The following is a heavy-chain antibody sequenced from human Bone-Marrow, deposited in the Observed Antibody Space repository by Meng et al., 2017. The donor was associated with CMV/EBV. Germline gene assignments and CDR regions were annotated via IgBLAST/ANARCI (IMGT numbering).Heavy chain of an antibody. J-gene: IGHJ4*02. V-gene: IGHV3-30*04. D-gene: IGHD3-10*01. Sequence: LSLTCAASGFTFSSYAMHWVRQAPGKGLEWVAVISYDGSNKYYADSVKGRFTISRDNSKNTQYLQMNSLRAEDTAVYYCARDAASMVRGVMGYWGQGTLVTVSS. CDR1: GFTFSSYA. CDR2: ISYDGSNK. CDR3: ARDAASMVRGVMGY.